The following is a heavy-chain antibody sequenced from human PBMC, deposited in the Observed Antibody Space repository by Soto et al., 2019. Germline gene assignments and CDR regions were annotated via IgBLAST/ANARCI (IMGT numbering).Heavy chain of an antibody. Sequence: SETLSLTCTVPGGSISGYYWSWIRQPPGRGLEWIGEINHSGSTNYNPSLKSRVTISVDTSKNQFSPKLSSVTAADTAVYYCARGRQDIVVVPANYYYYYYGMDVWGQGTTVTVSS. CDR2: INHSGST. CDR3: ARGRQDIVVVPANYYYYYYGMDV. V-gene: IGHV4-34*01. D-gene: IGHD2-2*01. CDR1: GGSISGYY. J-gene: IGHJ6*02.